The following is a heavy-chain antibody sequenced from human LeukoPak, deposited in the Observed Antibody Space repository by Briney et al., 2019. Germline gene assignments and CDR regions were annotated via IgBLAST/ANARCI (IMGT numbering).Heavy chain of an antibody. CDR1: GGSISSSSYY. D-gene: IGHD6-13*01. CDR3: ARGGASSSLMRFDP. V-gene: IGHV4-61*05. Sequence: SETLSLTCTVSGGSISSSSYYWGWIRQPPGKGLEWIGYIYYSGSTNYNPSLKSRVTISVDTSKNQFSLKLSSVTAADTAVYYCARGGASSSLMRFDPWGQGTLVTVSS. J-gene: IGHJ5*02. CDR2: IYYSGST.